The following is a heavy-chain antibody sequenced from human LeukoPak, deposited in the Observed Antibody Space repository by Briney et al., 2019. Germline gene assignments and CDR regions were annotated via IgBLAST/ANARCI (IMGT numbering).Heavy chain of an antibody. CDR2: IRSSGSTI. V-gene: IGHV3-11*04. J-gene: IGHJ4*02. CDR3: ARVRSSGYYFDY. D-gene: IGHD3-22*01. Sequence: GGSLRLSCAASGITFRDYYMHGIRQAPGKGLEWVSYIRSSGSTIYYADSVKGRFTISRDNAKNSLYLQMNSLRAEDTAVYYCARVRSSGYYFDYWGQGTLVTVSS. CDR1: GITFRDYY.